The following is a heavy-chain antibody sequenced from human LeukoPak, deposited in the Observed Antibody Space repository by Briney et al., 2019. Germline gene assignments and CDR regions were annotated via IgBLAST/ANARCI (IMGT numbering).Heavy chain of an antibody. CDR1: GGSISSSIYY. CDR2: VFYNGAT. J-gene: IGHJ5*02. D-gene: IGHD2-2*01. V-gene: IGHV4-39*07. CDR3: ARENIVVVPAATLDWFDP. Sequence: SETLSLTCIVSGGSISSSIYYWAWVRQPPGKGLEWIGTVFYNGATQYSPSLRSRVTISIDTSTNQFSLKLTSVTAADTALYYCARENIVVVPAATLDWFDPWGQGTLVTVSS.